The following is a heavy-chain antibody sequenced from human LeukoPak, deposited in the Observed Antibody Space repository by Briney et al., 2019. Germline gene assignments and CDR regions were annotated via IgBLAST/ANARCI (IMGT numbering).Heavy chain of an antibody. D-gene: IGHD3-10*01. V-gene: IGHV4-61*01. Sequence: NPSETLSLTCTVSSGSVSSGSYYWTWIRQPPGKGLEWIGYIYYSGSTNYNPSLKSRVTISVDTSKNQFSLKLSSVTAADTAVYFCARGGFMVRGPMGGYYFDYWGQGTLVTVSP. CDR3: ARGGFMVRGPMGGYYFDY. CDR2: IYYSGST. CDR1: SGSVSSGSYY. J-gene: IGHJ4*02.